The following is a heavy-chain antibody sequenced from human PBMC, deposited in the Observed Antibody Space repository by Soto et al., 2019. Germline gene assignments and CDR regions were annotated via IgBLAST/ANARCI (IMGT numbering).Heavy chain of an antibody. CDR1: GGSISSGGYY. Sequence: QVQLQESGPGLVKPSQTLSLTCTVSGGSISSGGYYWSWIRQHPGKGLEWIGYIYYSGSTYYNPSLTSRVTISVDTSKNQFSLKLSSVTAADTAVYYCAREVLYYDILTGYSSHYGMDVWGQGTTVTVSS. V-gene: IGHV4-31*03. J-gene: IGHJ6*02. CDR3: AREVLYYDILTGYSSHYGMDV. D-gene: IGHD3-9*01. CDR2: IYYSGST.